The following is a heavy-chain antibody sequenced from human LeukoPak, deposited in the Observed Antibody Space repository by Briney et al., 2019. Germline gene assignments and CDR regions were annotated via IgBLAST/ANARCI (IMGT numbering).Heavy chain of an antibody. CDR2: IWYDGSNK. Sequence: PGGSLRLSCAASGFTFSSYGMHWVRQAPGKGLEWVAVIWYDGSNKYYADSVKGRFTISRDNSKNTLYLQMNSLRAEDTAIYFCAKERNGNFDPWGQGTLVTVSS. D-gene: IGHD1-1*01. V-gene: IGHV3-33*06. J-gene: IGHJ5*02. CDR1: GFTFSSYG. CDR3: AKERNGNFDP.